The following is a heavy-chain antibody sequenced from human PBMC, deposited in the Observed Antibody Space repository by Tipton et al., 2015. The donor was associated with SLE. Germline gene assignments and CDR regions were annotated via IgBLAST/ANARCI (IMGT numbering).Heavy chain of an antibody. V-gene: IGHV3-30*04. CDR1: GFTFFTYA. CDR2: ISYDGSNK. CDR3: ASSLLTVFAGFDY. Sequence: SLRFSCAASGFTFFTYAMHWVRQAPGKGLEWVAVISYDGSNKYYADSVKGRFTISRDNSKNTLYLQMNSLRAEDTAVYYCASSLLTVFAGFDYWGQGTLVTVSS. J-gene: IGHJ4*02. D-gene: IGHD3-3*01.